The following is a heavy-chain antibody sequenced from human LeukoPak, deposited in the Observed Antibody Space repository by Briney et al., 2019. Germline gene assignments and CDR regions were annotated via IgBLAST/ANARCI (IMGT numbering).Heavy chain of an antibody. CDR2: ISYDGSNK. V-gene: IGHV3-30*18. Sequence: GGSLRLSCAASGFTFSSYGMHWVRQAPGKGLEWVAVISYDGSNKYYADSVKGRFTISRDNSKNTLYLQMNSLRAEDTAVYYCANEGYCSGGSCRPIDYWGQGTLVTVSS. D-gene: IGHD2-15*01. J-gene: IGHJ4*02. CDR3: ANEGYCSGGSCRPIDY. CDR1: GFTFSSYG.